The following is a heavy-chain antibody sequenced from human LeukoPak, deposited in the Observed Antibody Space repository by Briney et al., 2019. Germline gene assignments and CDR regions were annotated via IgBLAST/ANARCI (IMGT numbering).Heavy chain of an antibody. V-gene: IGHV3-48*03. D-gene: IGHD4-11*01. Sequence: GGSLRLSCAASGFAFSSYEMNWVRQAPGKGLEWVSYISYSGNTIYYADSVKGRFTISRDNAKNSVYLQMNSLRAEDTAVYYCARSLTVGPDYWGQGTPVTVSS. CDR2: ISYSGNTI. J-gene: IGHJ4*02. CDR1: GFAFSSYE. CDR3: ARSLTVGPDY.